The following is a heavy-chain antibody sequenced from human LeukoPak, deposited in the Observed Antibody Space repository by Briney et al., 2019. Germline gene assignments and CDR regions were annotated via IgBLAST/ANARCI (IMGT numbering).Heavy chain of an antibody. V-gene: IGHV1-3*01. Sequence: ASVKVSCKASGYTFTSSAMHWVRQAPGQRLEWMGWINAGNGNTKYSQKFQGRVTITRDTSASTAYMELSSLRSEDTAVYYCARVRRSAVTTGRWFDPWGQGTLVTVSS. J-gene: IGHJ5*02. D-gene: IGHD4-17*01. CDR2: INAGNGNT. CDR1: GYTFTSSA. CDR3: ARVRRSAVTTGRWFDP.